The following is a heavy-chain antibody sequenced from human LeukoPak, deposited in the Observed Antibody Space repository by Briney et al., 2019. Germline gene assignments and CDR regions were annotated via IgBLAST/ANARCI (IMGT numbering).Heavy chain of an antibody. Sequence: SETLSLTCTVSGGSISSYYWSWIRQPLGKGLEWIGYIYYSGNTNYNPSLKSRVTTSVDTSKNQFSLKLNSVTAADTAVYYCARDIVGVTRAFGYWGQGTLATVSS. V-gene: IGHV4-59*01. CDR2: IYYSGNT. CDR3: ARDIVGVTRAFGY. CDR1: GGSISSYY. J-gene: IGHJ4*02. D-gene: IGHD1-26*01.